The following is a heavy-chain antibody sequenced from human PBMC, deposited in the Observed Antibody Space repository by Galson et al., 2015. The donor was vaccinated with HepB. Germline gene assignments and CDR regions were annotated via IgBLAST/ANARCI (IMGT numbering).Heavy chain of an antibody. Sequence: QSGAEVKKPGESLKISCTGSGYSFTSYWIGWVRQMPGKGLEWMGIIYPGDSDTRYSPSFQGQVTISADKSISTAYLQWSSLKASDTAMYYCARLANYYDSSGLSWYFDLWGRGTLVTVSS. CDR1: GYSFTSYW. CDR2: IYPGDSDT. D-gene: IGHD3-22*01. J-gene: IGHJ2*01. CDR3: ARLANYYDSSGLSWYFDL. V-gene: IGHV5-51*01.